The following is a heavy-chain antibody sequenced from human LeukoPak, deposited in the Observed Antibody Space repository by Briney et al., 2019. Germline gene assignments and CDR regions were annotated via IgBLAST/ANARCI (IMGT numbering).Heavy chain of an antibody. V-gene: IGHV4-39*01. CDR3: ARHGTIFGVVVDY. D-gene: IGHD3-3*01. CDR1: GGSISSSSYY. CDR2: IYYSGNT. J-gene: IGHJ4*02. Sequence: PSETLSLTCTVSGGSISSSSYYWGWIRQPPEKGLEWIASIYYSGNTHYNPSLKSRVTISVDTSKNQFSLKLSSVTAADTAVYYCARHGTIFGVVVDYWGQGTLVTVSS.